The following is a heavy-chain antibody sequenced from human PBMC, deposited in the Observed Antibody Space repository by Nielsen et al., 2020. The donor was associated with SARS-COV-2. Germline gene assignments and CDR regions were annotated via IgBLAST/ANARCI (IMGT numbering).Heavy chain of an antibody. V-gene: IGHV3-23*01. D-gene: IGHD2-15*01. J-gene: IGHJ6*02. CDR3: ARKQPTPPDSYGMDV. CDR2: ISGSGGST. Sequence: GESLKISCAASGFTFSSYAMSWVRQAPGKGLEWVSAISGSGGSTYYADSVKGRFTISRDNSKNTLYLQMNNLRAEDTAVYYCARKQPTPPDSYGMDVWGQGTTVTVSS. CDR1: GFTFSSYA.